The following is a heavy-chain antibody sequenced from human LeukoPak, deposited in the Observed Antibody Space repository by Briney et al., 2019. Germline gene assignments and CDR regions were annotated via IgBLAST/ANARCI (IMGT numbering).Heavy chain of an antibody. V-gene: IGHV4-59*01. CDR3: ARGPSSEDAFDI. J-gene: IGHJ3*02. CDR1: GGSISSYY. CDR2: IYYSGST. D-gene: IGHD6-25*01. Sequence: SETPSLTCTVSGGSISSYYWSWIRQPPGKGLEWIGYIYYSGSTNYNPSLKSRVTISVDTSKNQFSLKLSSVTAADTAVYYCARGPSSEDAFDIWGQGTMVTVSS.